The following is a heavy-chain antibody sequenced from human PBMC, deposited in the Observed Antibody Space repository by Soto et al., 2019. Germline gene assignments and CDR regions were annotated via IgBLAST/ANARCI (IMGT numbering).Heavy chain of an antibody. CDR2: IYYSGST. CDR3: ARQSEQWLVGDGAFDI. CDR1: GGSISSSSYY. Sequence: QLQLQESGPGLVKPSETLSLTCTVSGGSISSSSYYWGWIRQPPGKGLEWIGSIYYSGSTYYNPSLKSRVTISVDTSKNQFSLKLSSVTAADTAVYYCARQSEQWLVGDGAFDIWGQGTMVTVSS. J-gene: IGHJ3*02. V-gene: IGHV4-39*01. D-gene: IGHD6-19*01.